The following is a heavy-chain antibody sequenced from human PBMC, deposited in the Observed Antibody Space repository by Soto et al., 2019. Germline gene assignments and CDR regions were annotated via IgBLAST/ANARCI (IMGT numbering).Heavy chain of an antibody. CDR3: ARLGDRYYDFWSGYQGYGMDV. D-gene: IGHD3-3*01. V-gene: IGHV3-30-3*01. CDR1: GFTFSSYA. Sequence: TGGSLRLSCAASGFTFSSYAMHWVRQAPGKGLEWVAVISYDGSSKYYADSVKGRFTISRDNSKNTLYLQMNSLRAEDTAVYYCARLGDRYYDFWSGYQGYGMDVWGQGTTVTVSS. CDR2: ISYDGSSK. J-gene: IGHJ6*02.